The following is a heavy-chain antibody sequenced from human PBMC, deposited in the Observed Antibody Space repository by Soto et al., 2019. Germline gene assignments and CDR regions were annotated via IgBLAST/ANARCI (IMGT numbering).Heavy chain of an antibody. D-gene: IGHD3-22*01. CDR2: IYYSGST. CDR1: GGSISSSSYY. V-gene: IGHV4-39*01. CDR3: ATHWEYDSSGYYGY. J-gene: IGHJ4*02. Sequence: SDTLSLTCTVSGGSISSSSYYWGWIRQPPGKGLEWIGSIYYSGSTYYNPSLKSRVTISVDTSKNQFSLKLSSVTAADTAVYYCATHWEYDSSGYYGYWGQGTLVTVSS.